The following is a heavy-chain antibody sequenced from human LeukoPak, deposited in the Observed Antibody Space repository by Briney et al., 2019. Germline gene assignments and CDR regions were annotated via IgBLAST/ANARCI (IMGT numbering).Heavy chain of an antibody. CDR2: IYYSGST. J-gene: IGHJ4*02. V-gene: IGHV4-59*01. CDR1: GGSISSYY. D-gene: IGHD6-19*01. Sequence: SETLSLTCTVSGGSISSYYWSWIRQPPGKGLEWIGYIYYSGSTNYNPSLKSRVTISVDTSKNQFSLNLSSVTAADTAVYYCARGWYKSGWYTLDYWGQGTLVTVSS. CDR3: ARGWYKSGWYTLDY.